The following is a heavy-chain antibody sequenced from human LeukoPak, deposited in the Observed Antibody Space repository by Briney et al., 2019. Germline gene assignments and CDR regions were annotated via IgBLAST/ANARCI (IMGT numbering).Heavy chain of an antibody. V-gene: IGHV3-7*01. CDR1: GFTFTSHW. CDR2: INEDGREK. D-gene: IGHD2/OR15-2a*01. J-gene: IGHJ2*01. CDR3: ARDRSMSGWYIDL. Sequence: GGSLRLSCEASGFTFTSHWMSWVRQVPGKGLEWVAKINEDGREKYYVDSVKGRFTISRDNAKNSLSLQMNSLRAEDTAVYYCARDRSMSGWYIDLWGRGTLVTVSS.